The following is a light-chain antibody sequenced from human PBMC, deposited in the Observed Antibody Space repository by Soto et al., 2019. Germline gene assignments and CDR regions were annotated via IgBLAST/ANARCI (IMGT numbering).Light chain of an antibody. J-gene: IGKJ1*01. Sequence: IVLTQSPATLSLSPGERATLSCRASQSVSSYLAWYQQKPGQAPRLLIYGASTRATGIPARFSGSGSGTEFTLTISSLQSEDFALYYCQQYNNWPRTFGQGTKVDIK. V-gene: IGKV3-15*01. CDR3: QQYNNWPRT. CDR2: GAS. CDR1: QSVSSY.